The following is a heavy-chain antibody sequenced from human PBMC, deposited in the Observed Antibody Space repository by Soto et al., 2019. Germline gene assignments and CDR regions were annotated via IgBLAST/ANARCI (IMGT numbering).Heavy chain of an antibody. CDR2: IYYSGST. Sequence: SETLSLTCTVSGGSISSGGYYWSWIRQHPGKGLEWIAYIYYSGSTYYNPSLRSRVTISLDTSKNQFSLKLSSVTAADTAVYYCARMASAGTLDWFDPWGQGTLVTVSS. D-gene: IGHD6-13*01. J-gene: IGHJ5*02. CDR3: ARMASAGTLDWFDP. CDR1: GGSISSGGYY. V-gene: IGHV4-31*03.